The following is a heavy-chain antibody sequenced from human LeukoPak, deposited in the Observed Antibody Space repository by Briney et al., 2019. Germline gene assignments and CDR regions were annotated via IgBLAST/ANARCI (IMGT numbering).Heavy chain of an antibody. J-gene: IGHJ5*02. CDR2: IYYSGST. D-gene: IGHD2-2*01. CDR1: GGSISSGDYY. Sequence: SETLSLTCTVSGGSISSGDYYWTWIRQHPGKGLEWIGYIYYSGSTYYNPSLKSRVTISVDTSKNQFSLKLSSVTAADTAVYYCARVWLGYCSSTSCEDWFDPWGQGTLVTVSS. V-gene: IGHV4-31*03. CDR3: ARVWLGYCSSTSCEDWFDP.